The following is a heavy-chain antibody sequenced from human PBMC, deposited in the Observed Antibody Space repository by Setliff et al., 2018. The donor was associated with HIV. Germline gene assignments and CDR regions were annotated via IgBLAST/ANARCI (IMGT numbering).Heavy chain of an antibody. CDR3: ARNRVPSSL. J-gene: IGHJ4*02. CDR2: IYHSGST. D-gene: IGHD3-10*01. Sequence: PSETLSLTCTVSGGSISSHYWGWIRQPPGKGLEWIGSIYHSGSTYYNPSLKSRVTISVDTSKNQFSLKLNSVIAADTAVYYCARNRVPSSLWGQGTLVTVSS. V-gene: IGHV4-59*11. CDR1: GGSISSHY.